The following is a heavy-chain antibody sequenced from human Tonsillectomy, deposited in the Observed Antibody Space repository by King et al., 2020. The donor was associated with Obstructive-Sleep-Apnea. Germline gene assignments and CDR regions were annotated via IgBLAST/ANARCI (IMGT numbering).Heavy chain of an antibody. CDR3: AKAHSSGWDEFDY. Sequence: VQLVQSGGGLVQPGRSLRLSCAASGFTFDDYAMHWVRQAPGKGLEWVSGISWSSGSIVYAASVEGRFTISRDNAKNSLYLQMNSLRAEDTALYYCAKAHSSGWDEFDYWGQGTLVTVSS. D-gene: IGHD6-19*01. V-gene: IGHV3-9*01. CDR2: ISWSSGSI. CDR1: GFTFDDYA. J-gene: IGHJ4*02.